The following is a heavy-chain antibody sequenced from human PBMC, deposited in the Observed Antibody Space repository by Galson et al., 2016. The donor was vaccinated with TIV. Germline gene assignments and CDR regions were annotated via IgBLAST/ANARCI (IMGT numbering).Heavy chain of an antibody. CDR2: ISTYNGYT. D-gene: IGHD3-22*01. CDR1: KYTLTELS. Sequence: SVKVSCKVSKYTLTELSMHWVRQAPGKGLEWMGWISTYNGYTDYAQKLQGRVTMTTDTSTSTAYMELRSLRSDDTAMYYCARDPTYYDTNGWGHWGQGTLVIVSS. V-gene: IGHV1-18*01. CDR3: ARDPTYYDTNGWGH. J-gene: IGHJ4*02.